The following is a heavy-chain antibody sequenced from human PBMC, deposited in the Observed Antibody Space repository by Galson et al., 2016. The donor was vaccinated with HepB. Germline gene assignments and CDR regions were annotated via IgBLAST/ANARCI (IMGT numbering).Heavy chain of an antibody. CDR2: INPGNGNT. J-gene: IGHJ3*02. Sequence: SVKVSCKASGYTFTNYPMHWVRQAPGQRLEWMGWINPGNGNTNYSQKFQGRVTITRDTSASTAYMELSSLRSEDTAVYYCASWGSIATQEDDAFDIWGQGTMVTVSS. V-gene: IGHV1-3*01. CDR3: ASWGSIATQEDDAFDI. CDR1: GYTFTNYP. D-gene: IGHD6-6*01.